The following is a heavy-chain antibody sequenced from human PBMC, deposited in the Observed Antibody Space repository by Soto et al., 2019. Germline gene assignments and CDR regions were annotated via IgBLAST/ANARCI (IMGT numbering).Heavy chain of an antibody. CDR1: GFTFSSYW. CDR3: ARDKGGYSYGYYYYYGVDV. CDR2: INSDGSST. V-gene: IGHV3-74*01. J-gene: IGHJ6*02. Sequence: GGSLRLSCAASGFTFSSYWMHWVRQAPGKGLVWVSRINSDGSSTSYADSVKGRFTISRDNAKNTLYLQMNSLRAEDTAVYYCARDKGGYSYGYYYYYGVDVWGQGTTVTVSS. D-gene: IGHD5-18*01.